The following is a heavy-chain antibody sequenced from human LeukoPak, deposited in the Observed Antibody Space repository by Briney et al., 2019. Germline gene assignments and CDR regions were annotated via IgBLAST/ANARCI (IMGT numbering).Heavy chain of an antibody. V-gene: IGHV5-51*01. CDR2: SYPGDSAT. CDR3: ARLNDFWSGYLDY. Sequence: GESLKLSCKGSGYSFNSYWIGWVREMPGKGLEWMGISYPGDSATRYSPSFQGQVTISADKSISTAYLQWSSLKASDTAMYYCARLNDFWSGYLDYWGQGTLVTVSS. D-gene: IGHD3-3*01. CDR1: GYSFNSYW. J-gene: IGHJ4*02.